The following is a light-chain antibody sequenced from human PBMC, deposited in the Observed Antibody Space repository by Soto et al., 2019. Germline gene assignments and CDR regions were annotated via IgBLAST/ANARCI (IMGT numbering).Light chain of an antibody. CDR3: QHRSKCPRT. Sequence: EIVLTQSPATLSLSPGERATLSCRASQSVSSYLAWYQQKPGQAPRLLIYGASNRATGIPARFSGSGSGTDFTLTISSLEPEDFAAYYCQHRSKCPRTFGQGTELEIK. CDR2: GAS. V-gene: IGKV3-11*01. J-gene: IGKJ2*01. CDR1: QSVSSY.